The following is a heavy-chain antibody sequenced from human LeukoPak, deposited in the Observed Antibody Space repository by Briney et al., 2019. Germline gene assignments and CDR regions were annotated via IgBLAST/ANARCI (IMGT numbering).Heavy chain of an antibody. Sequence: GGSLRLSCAASGFTFSNYAMSWVRQAPGKGLEWVSAISGSGGNTYYADSVKGRFTISRDNSKTPLYLQMNSLRAEDTAVYYCAKDRSGYDYHFDYWGQGTLVTVSS. J-gene: IGHJ4*02. CDR3: AKDRSGYDYHFDY. D-gene: IGHD5-12*01. V-gene: IGHV3-23*01. CDR1: GFTFSNYA. CDR2: ISGSGGNT.